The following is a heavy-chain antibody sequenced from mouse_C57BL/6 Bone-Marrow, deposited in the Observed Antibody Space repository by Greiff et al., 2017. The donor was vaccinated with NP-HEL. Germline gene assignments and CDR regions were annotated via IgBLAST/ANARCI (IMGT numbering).Heavy chain of an antibody. CDR3: ARDAKDYGSLWYFDV. Sequence: EVKLVESGGGLVQSGRSLRLSCATSGFTFSDFYMEWVRQAPGKGLEWIAASRNKANDYTTEYSASVKGRFIVSRDTSQSILYLQMNALRAEDTAIYYCARDAKDYGSLWYFDVWGTGTTVTVSS. V-gene: IGHV7-1*01. D-gene: IGHD1-1*01. J-gene: IGHJ1*03. CDR1: GFTFSDFY. CDR2: SRNKANDYTT.